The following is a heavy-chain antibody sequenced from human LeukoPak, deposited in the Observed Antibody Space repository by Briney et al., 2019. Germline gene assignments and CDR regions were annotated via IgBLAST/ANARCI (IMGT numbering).Heavy chain of an antibody. CDR2: INPNSGGT. V-gene: IGHV1-2*02. D-gene: IGHD3-3*01. CDR1: GYTFTGYY. Sequence: ASVKVSCKASGYTFTGYYMHWVRQAPGQGLEWMGWINPNSGGTNYAQKFQGRVTMTRDTSISTAYMELSRLRSDDTAVYYCARDPTWSGRTEGHYYYMDVWGKGTTVTVSS. CDR3: ARDPTWSGRTEGHYYYMDV. J-gene: IGHJ6*03.